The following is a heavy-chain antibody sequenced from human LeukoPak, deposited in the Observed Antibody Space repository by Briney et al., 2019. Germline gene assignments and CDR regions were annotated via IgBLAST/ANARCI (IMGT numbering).Heavy chain of an antibody. CDR2: ISGSGGST. D-gene: IGHD3-22*01. CDR1: GFIFSNFR. Sequence: GGSLRLSCVASGFIFSNFRMDWVRQAPGKGLEWVSDISGSGGSTYYADSVKGRFTISRDNSKNTLYLQMNSLRAEETAVYYCAKPDYYDSSGYYLGAFDIWGQGTMVTVSS. J-gene: IGHJ3*02. V-gene: IGHV3-23*01. CDR3: AKPDYYDSSGYYLGAFDI.